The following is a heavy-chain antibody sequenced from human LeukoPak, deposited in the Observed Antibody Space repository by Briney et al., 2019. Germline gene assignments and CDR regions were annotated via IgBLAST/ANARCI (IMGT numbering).Heavy chain of an antibody. V-gene: IGHV5-51*01. CDR1: GYRFTSYW. D-gene: IGHD4-17*01. J-gene: IGHJ5*02. Sequence: GESLKISCKGSGYRFTSYWIGWVRQMPGKGLEWMGIIYPGDSDTRYSPSFQGQVTISADKSISTAYLQWSSLKASDTAMYYCARASDYGDYENWFDPWGQGTLVTVSS. CDR3: ARASDYGDYENWFDP. CDR2: IYPGDSDT.